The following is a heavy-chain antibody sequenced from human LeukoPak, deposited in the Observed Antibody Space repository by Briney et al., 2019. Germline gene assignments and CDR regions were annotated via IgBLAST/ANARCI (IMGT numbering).Heavy chain of an antibody. V-gene: IGHV4-34*01. Sequence: SETLSLTCAVYGGSFSGYYWSWIRQPPGKGREWIGEINHSGSTNYNPSLKSRVTISVDTSKNQYSLKLSSVTAADPAVYYCATSYSSGWYAGYYYYMDVWGKGTTVTVSS. CDR3: ATSYSSGWYAGYYYYMDV. J-gene: IGHJ6*03. CDR2: INHSGST. CDR1: GGSFSGYY. D-gene: IGHD6-19*01.